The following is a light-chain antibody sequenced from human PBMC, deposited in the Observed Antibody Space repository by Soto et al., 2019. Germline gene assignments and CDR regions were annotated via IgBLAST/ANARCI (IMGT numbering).Light chain of an antibody. CDR1: QGTSNW. J-gene: IGKJ4*01. CDR2: STS. CDR3: KQYGNFPAT. Sequence: DVQMTQSPSSLSASVGDRVTITCRASQGTSNWLAWYQQKPGKAPKSLIYSTSNLQSGVRSRFSGSGYGTDFTLTISSLQPEDVATYYCKQYGNFPATFGGGTKVQI. V-gene: IGKV1D-16*01.